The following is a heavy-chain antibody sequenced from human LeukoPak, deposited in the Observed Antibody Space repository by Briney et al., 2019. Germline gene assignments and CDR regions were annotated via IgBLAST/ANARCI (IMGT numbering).Heavy chain of an antibody. Sequence: NTGGSLRLSCAASGLTFGTYWMTWVRQAPGKGLEWVGRIKSKTDGGTTDYAAPVKGRFTISRDDSKNTLYLQMNSLKTEDTAVYYCTTDRNYDYVWGSYRYKFGPDYWGQGTLVTVSS. CDR1: GLTFGTYW. CDR3: TTDRNYDYVWGSYRYKFGPDY. J-gene: IGHJ4*02. V-gene: IGHV3-15*01. CDR2: IKSKTDGGTT. D-gene: IGHD3-16*02.